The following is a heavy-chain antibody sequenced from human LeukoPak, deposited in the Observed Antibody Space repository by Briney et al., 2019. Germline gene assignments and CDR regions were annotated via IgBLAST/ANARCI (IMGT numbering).Heavy chain of an antibody. V-gene: IGHV3-53*01. CDR1: GFTFSSYA. CDR3: ARTPPGSSGWTRGMDV. CDR2: IYSGGYT. D-gene: IGHD6-19*01. J-gene: IGHJ6*02. Sequence: PGGSLRLSCAASGFTFSSYAMSWVRQTPGKGLEWVSVIYSGGYTYYADSVKGRFTISRDNSKNTLYLQMNSLRAEDTAVYYCARTPPGSSGWTRGMDVWGQGTTVTVSS.